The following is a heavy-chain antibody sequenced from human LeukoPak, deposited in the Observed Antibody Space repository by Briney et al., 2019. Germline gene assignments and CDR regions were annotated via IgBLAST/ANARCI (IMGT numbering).Heavy chain of an antibody. CDR3: ARGRYCGGDCYSTFDY. V-gene: IGHV4-59*08. CDR2: IYYSGST. D-gene: IGHD2-21*02. J-gene: IGHJ4*02. CDR1: GGSISSYY. Sequence: SETLSLTCTVSGGSISSYYWSWIRQPPGKGLEWIGYIYYSGSTNYNPSLKSRVTISVDTSKNQFSLRLSSVTAADTAVYYCARGRYCGGDCYSTFDYWGQGTLVTVSS.